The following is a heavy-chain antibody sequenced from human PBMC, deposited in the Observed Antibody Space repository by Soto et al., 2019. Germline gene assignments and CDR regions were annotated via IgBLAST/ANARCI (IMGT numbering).Heavy chain of an antibody. J-gene: IGHJ6*02. CDR3: ARDSALYGMDV. V-gene: IGHV4-59*01. CDR1: GGSISSYY. D-gene: IGHD3-10*01. CDR2: IYYSGST. Sequence: PSETLSLTCTVSGGSISSYYWSWIRQPPGKGLEWIGYIYYSGSTNYNPSLKSRVTISVDTSKNQFSLKLSSVTAADTAVYYCARDSALYGMDVWGLGTTVTVSS.